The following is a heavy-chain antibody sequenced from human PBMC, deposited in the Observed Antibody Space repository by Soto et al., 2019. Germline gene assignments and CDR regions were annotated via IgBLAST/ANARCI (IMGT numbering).Heavy chain of an antibody. Sequence: SETLSLTCTVSGGSISSYYWSWIRQPPGKGLEWIGYIYYSGSTNYNPSLKSRVTISVDTSKNQFSLKLSSVTAADTAVYYCARDSRTITDGAFDIWGQGTMVT. CDR1: GGSISSYY. D-gene: IGHD3-16*01. CDR3: ARDSRTITDGAFDI. J-gene: IGHJ3*02. CDR2: IYYSGST. V-gene: IGHV4-59*01.